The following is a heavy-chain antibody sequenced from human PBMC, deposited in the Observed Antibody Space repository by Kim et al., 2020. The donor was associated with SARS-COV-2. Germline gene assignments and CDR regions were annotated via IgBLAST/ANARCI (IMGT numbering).Heavy chain of an antibody. V-gene: IGHV3-23*01. D-gene: IGHD3-9*01. Sequence: GGSLRLSCAASGFTFSSYAMSWVRQAPGKGLEWVSAISGSGGSTYYADSVKDRFTISRDNSKNTLYLQMNSLRAEDTAVYYCAKDPVRVLGYWRDYWGQGTLVTVSS. CDR3: AKDPVRVLGYWRDY. CDR1: GFTFSSYA. CDR2: ISGSGGST. J-gene: IGHJ4*02.